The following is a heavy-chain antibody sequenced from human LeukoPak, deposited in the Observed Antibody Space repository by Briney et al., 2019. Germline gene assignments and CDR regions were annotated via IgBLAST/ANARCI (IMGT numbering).Heavy chain of an antibody. J-gene: IGHJ4*02. D-gene: IGHD2-21*01. CDR2: IYYSGST. CDR3: ARRDLSEFDY. CDR1: GGSISSSSYY. V-gene: IGHV4-39*01. Sequence: SETLSLTCIVSGGSISSSSYYWGWIRQPPGKGLEWIGSIYYSGSTYYNPPLKSRVTISVDTSKNQFSLKLSSVTAADTAVYYCARRDLSEFDYWGQGTLVTVSS.